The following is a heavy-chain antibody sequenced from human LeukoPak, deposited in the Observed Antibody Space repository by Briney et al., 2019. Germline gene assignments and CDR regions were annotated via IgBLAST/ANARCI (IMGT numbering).Heavy chain of an antibody. J-gene: IGHJ6*02. CDR3: ASQRRAGLYYYYGMDV. CDR2: INHSGST. D-gene: IGHD1-1*01. CDR1: GGSIISSDYH. V-gene: IGHV4-39*07. Sequence: SETLSLTCTVSGGSIISSDYHWGWVRQPPGKGLEWIGEINHSGSTNYNPSLKSRVTISVDTSKNQFSLKLSSVTAADTAVYYCASQRRAGLYYYYGMDVWGQGTTVTVS.